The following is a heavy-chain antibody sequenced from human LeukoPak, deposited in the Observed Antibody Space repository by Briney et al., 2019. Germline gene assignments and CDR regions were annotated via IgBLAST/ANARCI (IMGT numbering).Heavy chain of an antibody. J-gene: IGHJ4*02. CDR2: IYPGDSDT. CDR3: ARRMLRGVIVGQPFDY. D-gene: IGHD3-10*01. V-gene: IGHV5-51*01. CDR1: GYXFANYW. Sequence: GEALQISFNGSGYXFANYWIGWGRPMPGKGVEWMGIIYPGDSDTRYSPSLQGQVIISADKCINTAYLQWSSLKASDTAMYYCARRMLRGVIVGQPFDYWGQGTLVTVSS.